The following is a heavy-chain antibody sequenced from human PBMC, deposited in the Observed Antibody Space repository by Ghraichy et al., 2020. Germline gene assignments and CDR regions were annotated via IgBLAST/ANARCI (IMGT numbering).Heavy chain of an antibody. CDR2: IKSDGSDS. J-gene: IGHJ4*02. Sequence: LSLTCAASGFSFNRHWMSWVRQAPGKGLEWVASIKSDGSDSFYLDSVKGRFTISRDNAENSVSLEMTSLRAEDTAVYYCARDPYGDYKYGGTDYWGRGTLVSVSS. CDR3: ARDPYGDYKYGGTDY. D-gene: IGHD4-17*01. CDR1: GFSFNRHW. V-gene: IGHV3-7*01.